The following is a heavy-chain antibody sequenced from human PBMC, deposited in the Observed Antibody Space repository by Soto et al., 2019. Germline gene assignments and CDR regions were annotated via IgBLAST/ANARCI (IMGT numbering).Heavy chain of an antibody. CDR1: GYNLRDYG. V-gene: IGHV1-18*01. J-gene: IGHJ6*02. CDR3: GREGQQLTQEKYFQYNGVDV. CDR2: ISGYNVKR. D-gene: IGHD6-13*01. Sequence: QVQLVQSGVEVQTPGASVKVSCTAHGYNLRDYGVSWLRQDPGQGFEWMGWISGYNVKRRSSQRFQDRLTLITDTSTNTAFLGVRSLRPDDTVVYYCGREGQQLTQEKYFQYNGVDVWGQGTSVTVSS.